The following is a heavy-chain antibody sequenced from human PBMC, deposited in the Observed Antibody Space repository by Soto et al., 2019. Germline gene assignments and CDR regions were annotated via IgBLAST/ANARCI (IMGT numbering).Heavy chain of an antibody. CDR2: INSDGNHI. CDR3: ARDLGSSWYPEYFQH. D-gene: IGHD6-13*01. CDR1: GLSLRNYW. Sequence: GSLRLSGAASGLSLRNYWWHSVHQDPGEGLVWVARINSDGNHITYEDSVKGRFTISRDNAKNSLYLQMNSLRAEDTAVCYCARDLGSSWYPEYFQHWGQGTLVTVSS. V-gene: IGHV3-74*01. J-gene: IGHJ1*01.